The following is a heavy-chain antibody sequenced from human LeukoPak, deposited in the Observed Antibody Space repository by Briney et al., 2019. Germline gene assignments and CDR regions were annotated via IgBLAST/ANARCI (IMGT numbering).Heavy chain of an antibody. CDR1: VFTFSSYA. J-gene: IGHJ4*02. CDR2: ISGSGGST. CDR3: AKGSTVTNYDY. Sequence: GGSLRLSCAASVFTFSSYAMSWVRQAPGKGLEWVSAISGSGGSTYYADSVKGRFTISRDKSKNTLYLQMNSLRAEDTAVYYCAKGSTVTNYDYWGQGPLVTVSS. V-gene: IGHV3-23*01. D-gene: IGHD4-17*01.